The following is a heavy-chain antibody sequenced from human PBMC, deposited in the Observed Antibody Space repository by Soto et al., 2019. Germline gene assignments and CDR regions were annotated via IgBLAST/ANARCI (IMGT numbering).Heavy chain of an antibody. D-gene: IGHD1-1*01. CDR2: ISYDGNNK. V-gene: IGHV3-30-3*01. Sequence: QVQLVESGGGVVQPGRSLRLSCAASGFTFSSYVMHWVRQAPGKGLEWVAVISYDGNNKYYPDSVKGRFTISRDNSKNTLYLQRNSLRPEDTAVYYCARDEGTTGTIPKDYWGQGTLVTVSS. CDR3: ARDEGTTGTIPKDY. J-gene: IGHJ4*02. CDR1: GFTFSSYV.